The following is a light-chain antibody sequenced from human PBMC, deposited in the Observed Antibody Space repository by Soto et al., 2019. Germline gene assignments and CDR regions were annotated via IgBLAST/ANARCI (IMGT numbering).Light chain of an antibody. CDR3: QQSYSTWT. CDR1: QSISSS. J-gene: IGKJ1*01. V-gene: IGKV1-39*01. Sequence: DLQMTQSPSSLSASVGDRVTITCRASQSISSSLNWYQQKPGKAPKLLIYAASSLQSGVSSRFSGSASGTDFTLTISSLQPEDFATYYCQQSYSTWTFGQGTKVEIK. CDR2: AAS.